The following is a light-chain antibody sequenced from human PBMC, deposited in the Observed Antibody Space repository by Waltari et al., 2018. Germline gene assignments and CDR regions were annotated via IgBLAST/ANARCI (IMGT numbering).Light chain of an antibody. J-gene: IGKJ5*01. Sequence: EIVMTQSPDTLSVSPGERAALPCRASQSINTNLAWYQQKPGQAPRLLIYGASTRGTGVPARFSGSGSGTEFTLTISSLQSEDFAVYYCQQYNKWPPLSFGQGTRLEIK. V-gene: IGKV3-15*01. CDR3: QQYNKWPPLS. CDR2: GAS. CDR1: QSINTN.